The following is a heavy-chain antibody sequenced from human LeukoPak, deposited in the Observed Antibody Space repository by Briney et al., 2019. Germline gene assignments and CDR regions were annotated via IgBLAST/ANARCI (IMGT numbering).Heavy chain of an antibody. CDR1: GFTFSSYA. D-gene: IGHD2-2*01. V-gene: IGHV3-23*01. Sequence: GGSLRLSCAASGFTFSSYAMSWVRQAPGEGLEWVSAISGSGGSTYYADSVKGRFTISRDNSKNTLYLQMNSLRAEDTAVYYCAKDLTPYDIVVVPAALDYWGQGTLVTVSS. J-gene: IGHJ4*02. CDR3: AKDLTPYDIVVVPAALDY. CDR2: ISGSGGST.